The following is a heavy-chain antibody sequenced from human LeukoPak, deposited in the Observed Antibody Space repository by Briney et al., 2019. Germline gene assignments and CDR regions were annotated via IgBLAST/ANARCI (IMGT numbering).Heavy chain of an antibody. CDR3: ARGRVLLWFGELLGDCFDP. J-gene: IGHJ5*02. Sequence: KPSETLSLTCTVSGGSISSGDYYWSWIRQPPGKGLEWIGYIYYSGSTYYNPSLKSRVTISVDTSKNQFSLKLSSVTAADTAVYYCARGRVLLWFGELLGDCFDPWGQGTLVTVSS. CDR2: IYYSGST. D-gene: IGHD3-10*01. V-gene: IGHV4-30-4*01. CDR1: GGSISSGDYY.